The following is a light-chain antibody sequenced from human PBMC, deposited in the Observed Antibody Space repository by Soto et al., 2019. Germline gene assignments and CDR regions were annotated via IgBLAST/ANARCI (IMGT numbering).Light chain of an antibody. Sequence: EIVLTQSPATLALSPGERATLSCRASQSVSSFFGWYQQKPGQAPRLLIYDASNRAAGIPASFSGSGSVTDFTLTISRLETEDFAVYFLQQRSSSPLTFGRGTKLEIK. CDR2: DAS. V-gene: IGKV3-11*01. J-gene: IGKJ4*01. CDR1: QSVSSF. CDR3: QQRSSSPLT.